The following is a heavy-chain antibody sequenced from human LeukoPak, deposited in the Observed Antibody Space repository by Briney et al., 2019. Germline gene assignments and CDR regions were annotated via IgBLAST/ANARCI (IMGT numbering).Heavy chain of an antibody. Sequence: SVKVSCKASGGTFSSYAISWVRQAPGQGLEWMGGIIPIFGTANYAQKFQGRVTITADKSTNTAYMELSSLRSEDTAVYYCAGTDPVVGATLDAFDIWGQGTMVTVSS. D-gene: IGHD2-15*01. J-gene: IGHJ3*02. CDR2: IIPIFGTA. V-gene: IGHV1-69*06. CDR3: AGTDPVVGATLDAFDI. CDR1: GGTFSSYA.